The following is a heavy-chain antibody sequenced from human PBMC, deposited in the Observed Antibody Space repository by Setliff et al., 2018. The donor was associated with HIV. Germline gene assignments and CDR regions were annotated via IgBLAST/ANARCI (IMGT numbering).Heavy chain of an antibody. CDR1: SASISNYH. V-gene: IGHV4-4*09. D-gene: IGHD2-2*01. CDR3: AIGDEYPGVFQS. Sequence: PSETLSLTCAVSSASISNYHWSWIRQTPGKGLGWMGSIYTSGTTNYNPSLEGRITTSVDLSKNHFSLNLHSVTAADTAVYYCAIGDEYPGVFQSWGQGKVVTVSS. CDR2: IYTSGTT. J-gene: IGHJ5*02.